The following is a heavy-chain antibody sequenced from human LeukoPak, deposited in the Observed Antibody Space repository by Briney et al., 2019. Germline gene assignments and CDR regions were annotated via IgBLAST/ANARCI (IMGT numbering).Heavy chain of an antibody. CDR3: ARGSELLRPFDY. Sequence: GGSLRLSCAASGFTFRTYAMHWVRQAPGKGLEWVAAISYDGNNKYYADSVKGRFTISRDNSKNTLDLQMNSLRSEDTAVYYCARGSELLRPFDYWGQGTLVTVSS. J-gene: IGHJ4*02. V-gene: IGHV3-30*04. D-gene: IGHD1-26*01. CDR2: ISYDGNNK. CDR1: GFTFRTYA.